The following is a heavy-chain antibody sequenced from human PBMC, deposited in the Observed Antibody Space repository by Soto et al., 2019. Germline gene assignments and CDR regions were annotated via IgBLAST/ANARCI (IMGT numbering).Heavy chain of an antibody. D-gene: IGHD3-10*01. CDR1: GFTFSSYS. V-gene: IGHV3-48*02. CDR2: ISSSSSTI. CDR3: ASEIPSRGAGWFDP. Sequence: EVQLVESGGGLVQPGGSVRLSCAASGFTFSSYSMNWVRQAPGKGLEWVSYISSSSSTIYYADSVKGRFTISRDNAKNSLYLQMNSLRDEDTAVYYCASEIPSRGAGWFDPWGQGTLVTVSS. J-gene: IGHJ5*02.